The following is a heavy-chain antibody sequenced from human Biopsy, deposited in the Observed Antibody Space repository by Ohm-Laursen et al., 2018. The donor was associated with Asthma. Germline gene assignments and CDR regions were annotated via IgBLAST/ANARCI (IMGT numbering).Heavy chain of an antibody. V-gene: IGHV3-30*03. J-gene: IGHJ3*02. Sequence: SLRLSCAAAGFSFGSFGMHWVRQVPGKGPEWVALISFDGRYEYYADSVKGRFTISRDNPMKRLYLQMSSLRSEDTAVYYCARTYYDFLTGQVNDAFAIWGQGTMVTVSS. CDR3: ARTYYDFLTGQVNDAFAI. CDR1: GFSFGSFG. CDR2: ISFDGRYE. D-gene: IGHD3-9*01.